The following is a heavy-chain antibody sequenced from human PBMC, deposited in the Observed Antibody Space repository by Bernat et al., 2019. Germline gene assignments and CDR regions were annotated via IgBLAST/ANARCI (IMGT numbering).Heavy chain of an antibody. CDR2: IYSGGST. V-gene: IGHV3-53*01. Sequence: EVQLVESGGGLVKPGGSLRLSCAASGFTVSSNYMSWVRQAPGKGLEWVSVIYSGGSTYYADSVKGRFTISRDNSKNTLYLQMNSLRAEDTAVYYCARGYCSGGSCYLGAFDIWGQGTMVTVSS. J-gene: IGHJ3*02. CDR3: ARGYCSGGSCYLGAFDI. CDR1: GFTVSSNY. D-gene: IGHD2-15*01.